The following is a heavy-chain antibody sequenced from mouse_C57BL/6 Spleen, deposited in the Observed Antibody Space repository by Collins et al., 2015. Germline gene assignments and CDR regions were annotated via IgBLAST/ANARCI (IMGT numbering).Heavy chain of an antibody. CDR3: ARSVYYSNRYYYAMDY. J-gene: IGHJ4*01. D-gene: IGHD2-5*01. V-gene: IGHV1-26*01. Sequence: EVQLQQSGPELVKPGASVKISCKASGYTFTDYYMNWVKQSHGKSLEWIGDINPNNGGTSYNQKFKGKATLTVDKSSSTAYMELRSLTSEDSAVYYCARSVYYSNRYYYAMDYWGQGTSVTVSS. CDR1: GYTFTDYY. CDR2: INPNNGGT.